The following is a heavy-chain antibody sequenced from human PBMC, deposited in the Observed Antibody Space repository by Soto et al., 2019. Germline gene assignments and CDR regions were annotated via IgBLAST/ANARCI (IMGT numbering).Heavy chain of an antibody. Sequence: QVQLVESGGGVVQPGRSLRLSCAASGFTFSSYGMHWVRQAPGKGLEWVAVIWYDGSNKYYADSVKGRFTISRDNSKNTLYLQLKSLRAEDTAVYYCARDKWELLRGYYGMDVWGQGTTVTVSS. V-gene: IGHV3-33*01. D-gene: IGHD1-26*01. CDR1: GFTFSSYG. CDR2: IWYDGSNK. CDR3: ARDKWELLRGYYGMDV. J-gene: IGHJ6*02.